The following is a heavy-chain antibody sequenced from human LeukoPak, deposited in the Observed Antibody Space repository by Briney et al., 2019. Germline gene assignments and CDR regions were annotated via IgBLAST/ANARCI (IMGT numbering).Heavy chain of an antibody. V-gene: IGHV1-2*02. Sequence: ASVKVSCKASGYTFIAYYMHWVRQAPGQGLEWMGWVNPNSGATNYAQEFQGRVTMTRDTSLSTVYVELTWLTSDDTAVYYCARGVYYDSSGYYSDYWGQGTLVTVSS. CDR3: ARGVYYDSSGYYSDY. CDR2: VNPNSGAT. CDR1: GYTFIAYY. D-gene: IGHD3-22*01. J-gene: IGHJ4*02.